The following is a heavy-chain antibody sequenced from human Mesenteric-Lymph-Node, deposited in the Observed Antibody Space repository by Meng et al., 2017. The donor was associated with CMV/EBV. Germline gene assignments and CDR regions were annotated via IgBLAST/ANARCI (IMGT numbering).Heavy chain of an antibody. D-gene: IGHD2-2*01. CDR3: TRGGYCSTTSCFSDWFDP. J-gene: IGHJ5*02. CDR1: GGSIGSYY. V-gene: IGHV4-59*01. CDR2: IYHSGGT. Sequence: GSLRLSCSVSGGSIGSYYWSWIRQSPGKGLEWIGHIYHSGGTNYNPSLKNRVTMSVDTSNNQFSLKLTSVTAADTAVYYCTRGGYCSTTSCFSDWFDPWGQGTLVTVSS.